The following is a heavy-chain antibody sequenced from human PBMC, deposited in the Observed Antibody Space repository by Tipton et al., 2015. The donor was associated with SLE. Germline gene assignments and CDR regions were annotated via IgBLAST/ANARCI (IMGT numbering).Heavy chain of an antibody. CDR2: IYSSGSA. CDR1: GGSISSGGYY. V-gene: IGHV4-31*03. J-gene: IGHJ5*02. D-gene: IGHD2-2*01. Sequence: TLSLTCTVSGGSISSGGYYWSWIRQHPGKGLEWLGYIYSSGSAYYNPSLRSRLSISVDTSKNRFSLKLSSVIAADTAVYYCARFAGRAPAQLLHPFAPGGQGPLVPASS. CDR3: ARFAGRAPAQLLHPFAP.